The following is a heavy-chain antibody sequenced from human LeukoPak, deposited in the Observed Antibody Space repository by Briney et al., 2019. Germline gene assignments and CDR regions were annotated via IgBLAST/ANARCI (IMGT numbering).Heavy chain of an antibody. CDR3: AKDSVGSGWRYFDY. D-gene: IGHD6-19*01. CDR2: ISGDGDST. J-gene: IGHJ4*02. V-gene: IGHV3-43*02. CDR1: GFTFSDYA. Sequence: GGSLRLSCAASGFTFSDYAMHWVRQAPGKGLEWVSLISGDGDSTSYADSVKGRFTISRDNSKNSLYLQMNTLRTEDTALYYCAKDSVGSGWRYFDYWGQGTLVTVSS.